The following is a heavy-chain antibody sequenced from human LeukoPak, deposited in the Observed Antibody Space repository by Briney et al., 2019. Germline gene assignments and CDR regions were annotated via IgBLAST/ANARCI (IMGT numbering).Heavy chain of an antibody. D-gene: IGHD3-22*01. J-gene: IGHJ4*02. V-gene: IGHV4-39*01. CDR2: IYYSGST. CDR3: ARLGYDSSGYSYDFDY. CDR1: GGSISSSSYY. Sequence: PSETLSLTCTVSGGSISSSSYYWGWIRQPPGKGLQWIGSIYYSGSTYYNPSLKSRVPISVDTSKNQFSLKLSSVTAADTAVYYCARLGYDSSGYSYDFDYWGQGTLVTVSS.